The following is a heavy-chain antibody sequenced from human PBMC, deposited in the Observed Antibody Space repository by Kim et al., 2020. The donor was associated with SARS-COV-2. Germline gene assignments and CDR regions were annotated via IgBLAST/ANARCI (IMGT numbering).Heavy chain of an antibody. Sequence: GGSLRLSCVASGFTFSDHYMDWARQAPGKGLEWVGRCRNKANSYTTEYAASVKGRFTVSRDDSRNSLYLQMNNLRTEDTAVYYCARVGQWPLDYWGPGTLVTVSS. D-gene: IGHD6-19*01. CDR1: GFTFSDHY. CDR3: ARVGQWPLDY. CDR2: CRNKANSYTT. V-gene: IGHV3-72*01. J-gene: IGHJ4*02.